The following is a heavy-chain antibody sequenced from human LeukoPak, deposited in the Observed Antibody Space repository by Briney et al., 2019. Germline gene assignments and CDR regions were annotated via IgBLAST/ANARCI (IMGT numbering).Heavy chain of an antibody. Sequence: GESLKISCKGSGYSFTSNWIGWVRQMPGKGLEWMGLIYPDDFDTTYSPSFQRQVSISADKSISTAYLQWSSLKTSDTAMYYCVRRASYYDGLDYWGQGTLVTVSS. J-gene: IGHJ4*02. CDR3: VRRASYYDGLDY. V-gene: IGHV5-51*01. CDR2: IYPDDFDT. CDR1: GYSFTSNW. D-gene: IGHD3-22*01.